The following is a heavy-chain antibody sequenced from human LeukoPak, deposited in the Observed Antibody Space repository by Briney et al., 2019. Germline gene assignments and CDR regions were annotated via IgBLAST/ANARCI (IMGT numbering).Heavy chain of an antibody. Sequence: ASVKVSCKASGYTFTDYYIHWVRLAPGRGLEWMGWVNPHSGGTNYAQKFHGRVTMTRETSITTAYMELSSLRSEDMAVYYCARARYETRIWPKSRYDYYHYMDVWGKGTTVTVSS. CDR1: GYTFTDYY. V-gene: IGHV1-2*02. J-gene: IGHJ6*03. CDR2: VNPHSGGT. CDR3: ARARYETRIWPKSRYDYYHYMDV. D-gene: IGHD3-3*01.